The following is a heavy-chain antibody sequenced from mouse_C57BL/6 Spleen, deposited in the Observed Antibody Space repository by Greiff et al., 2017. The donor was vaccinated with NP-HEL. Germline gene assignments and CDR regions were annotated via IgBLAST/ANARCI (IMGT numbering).Heavy chain of an antibody. J-gene: IGHJ4*01. CDR3: ARQSITTVVGGNAMDY. Sequence: EVKLVESGGDLVKPGGSLKLSCAASGFTFSSYGMSWVRQTPDKRLEWVATISSGGSYTYYPDSVKGRFTISRDNAKNTLYLQMSSLKTEDTAMYYCARQSITTVVGGNAMDYWGQGTSVTVSS. CDR2: ISSGGSYT. V-gene: IGHV5-6*01. D-gene: IGHD1-1*01. CDR1: GFTFSSYG.